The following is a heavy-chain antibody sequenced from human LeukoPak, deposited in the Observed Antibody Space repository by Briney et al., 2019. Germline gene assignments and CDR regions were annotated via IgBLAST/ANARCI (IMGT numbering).Heavy chain of an antibody. CDR3: AREYYHNSGGEDAFDI. Sequence: GGSLRLSCAASGFTVSSNFMNWVRQAPGKGLEWVSVIYSGGSTFYADSVEGRFTISRDNSNNTLYLQMNSLRAEDTAMYYCAREYYHNSGGEDAFDIWGPGTMVTVSS. J-gene: IGHJ3*02. D-gene: IGHD3-22*01. CDR2: IYSGGST. CDR1: GFTVSSNF. V-gene: IGHV3-53*01.